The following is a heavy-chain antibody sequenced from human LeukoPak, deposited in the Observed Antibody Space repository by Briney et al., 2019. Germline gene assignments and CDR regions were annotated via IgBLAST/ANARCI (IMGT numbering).Heavy chain of an antibody. CDR3: ASSTDDY. Sequence: SVKVSCEPSRGTFSRYTLCWVRPAPGQGLEWMGRIIPTLGIANYAQKFKGRVTITADKSTSTAYMELSSLRSEDTAVYYCASSTDDYWGQGTLVTVSS. CDR2: IIPTLGIA. V-gene: IGHV1-69*02. J-gene: IGHJ4*02. D-gene: IGHD1-1*01. CDR1: RGTFSRYT.